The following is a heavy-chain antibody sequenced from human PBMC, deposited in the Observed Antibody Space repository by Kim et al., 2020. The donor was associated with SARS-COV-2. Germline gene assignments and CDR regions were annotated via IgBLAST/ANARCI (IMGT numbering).Heavy chain of an antibody. D-gene: IGHD3-22*01. CDR2: IWYDGSNK. Sequence: GGSLRLSCAASGFTFSSYGMHWVRQAPGKGLEWVAVIWYDGSNKYYADSVKGRFTISRDNSKNTLYLQMNSLRAEDTAVYYCAKGGPGYYYDSRGYGGYFDYWGQGTLVTVSS. CDR3: AKGGPGYYYDSRGYGGYFDY. J-gene: IGHJ4*02. CDR1: GFTFSSYG. V-gene: IGHV3-33*06.